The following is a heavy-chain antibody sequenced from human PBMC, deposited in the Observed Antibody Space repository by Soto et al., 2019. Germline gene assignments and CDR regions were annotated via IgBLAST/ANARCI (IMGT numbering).Heavy chain of an antibody. CDR3: TRRGRHSANWFDP. Sequence: QVQLVQSGAEVKTPGSSVKVSCKASGGTFNSYSIDWVRQAPGQGFEWMGGIIPMSGRPNYAQRFQGRVTVSADKSTNTVYMEVNRLTHEDTAVYYCTRRGRHSANWFDPWGQGTLVTVSS. CDR1: GGTFNSYS. V-gene: IGHV1-69*06. J-gene: IGHJ5*02. D-gene: IGHD2-15*01. CDR2: IIPMSGRP.